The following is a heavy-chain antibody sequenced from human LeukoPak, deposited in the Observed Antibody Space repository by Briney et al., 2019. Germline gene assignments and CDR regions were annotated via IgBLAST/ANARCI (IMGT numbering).Heavy chain of an antibody. CDR1: GFTFSYYY. D-gene: IGHD3-10*01. J-gene: IGHJ3*02. CDR2: IGSSGSSI. V-gene: IGHV3-11*04. Sequence: GGSLRLSCAASGFTFSYYYMSWMRQAPGKGLEWVSYIGSSGSSIYYADSVRGRFTISRDISRNSIYLQMNSLRVEDTAVYYCARGSVDPGSFDIWGQGTMVTVS. CDR3: ARGSVDPGSFDI.